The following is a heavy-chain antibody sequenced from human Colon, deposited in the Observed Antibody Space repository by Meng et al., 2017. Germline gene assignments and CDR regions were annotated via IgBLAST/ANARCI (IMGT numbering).Heavy chain of an antibody. D-gene: IGHD6-19*01. CDR3: ASKSSVAGTGFDY. CDR2: THHSGST. V-gene: IGHV4-4*02. J-gene: IGHJ4*02. Sequence: QLQLQESGSGLVQPSQPLSLTCAVSGDSISSDNWWSWVRQPPGKGLEWIGKTHHSGSTSYNPSLKSRVTISLDKSKNQFSLRLTSVTAADTAVYYCASKSSVAGTGFDYWGQGTLVTVSS. CDR1: GDSISSDNW.